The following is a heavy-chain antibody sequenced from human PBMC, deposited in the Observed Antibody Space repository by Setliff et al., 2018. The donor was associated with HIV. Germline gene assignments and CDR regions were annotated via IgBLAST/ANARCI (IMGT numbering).Heavy chain of an antibody. CDR3: ARGSFDPYNGSFQHFDY. V-gene: IGHV4-61*02. CDR1: GGSISSGSYY. Sequence: SETLSLTCAVYGGSISSGSYYWSWIRQPAGKGLEWIGLIYTSGRTNYNPSLKSRVTMSVDTSKNQFSLKLSSVTAAATAVYFCARGSFDPYNGSFQHFDYWGQGTLVTVSS. D-gene: IGHD1-26*01. CDR2: IYTSGRT. J-gene: IGHJ4*02.